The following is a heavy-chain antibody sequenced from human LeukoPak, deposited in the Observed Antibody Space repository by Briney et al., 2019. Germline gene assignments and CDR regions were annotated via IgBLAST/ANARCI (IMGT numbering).Heavy chain of an antibody. D-gene: IGHD2-2*01. Sequence: SETLSLTCTVSGFISSYYWSWIRQPPRKGLEWIGYVYTSESTNYNPSLKSRVTISVDTSKNQFSLDLSSVTAADTAVYYCARQKCTSTSCLTKNAFDIWGQGTLVTVSS. J-gene: IGHJ4*02. CDR3: ARQKCTSTSCLTKNAFDI. V-gene: IGHV4-4*09. CDR2: VYTSEST. CDR1: GFISSYY.